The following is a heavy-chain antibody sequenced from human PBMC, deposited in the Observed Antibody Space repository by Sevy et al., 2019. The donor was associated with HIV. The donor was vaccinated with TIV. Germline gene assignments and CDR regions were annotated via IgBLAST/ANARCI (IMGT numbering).Heavy chain of an antibody. CDR2: VIPVSGAT. D-gene: IGHD2-2*01. V-gene: IGHV1-69*13. J-gene: IGHJ5*02. CDR1: GGDFNSNV. CDR3: ASVGDTLRFCSSTSCYFNWYDP. Sequence: ASVKVSCTGSGGDFNSNVFTWVRQAPGQGLEWMGGVIPVSGATKYSQRFQGRVTIIADESTSTTYMELSSLRPEDTAVYFCASVGDTLRFCSSTSCYFNWYDPWGQGTQVTVSS.